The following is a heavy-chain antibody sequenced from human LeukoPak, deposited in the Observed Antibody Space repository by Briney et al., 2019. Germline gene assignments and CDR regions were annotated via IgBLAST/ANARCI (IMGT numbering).Heavy chain of an antibody. CDR1: GFTFSSYG. CDR2: ISYDGSNK. Sequence: GGSLRLSCAASGFTFSSYGRHWVRQAPGKGLEWVAVISYDGSNKYYADSVKGRFTISRDNSKNTLYLQMNSLRAEDTAVYYCAKDPGEQTYYYGMDVWGQGTTVTVSS. V-gene: IGHV3-30*18. CDR3: AKDPGEQTYYYGMDV. J-gene: IGHJ6*02. D-gene: IGHD7-27*01.